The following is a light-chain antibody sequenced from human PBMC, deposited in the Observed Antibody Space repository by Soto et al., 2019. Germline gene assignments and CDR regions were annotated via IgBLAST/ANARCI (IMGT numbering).Light chain of an antibody. V-gene: IGLV1-51*02. CDR1: SSHIGNNY. CDR2: ENN. J-gene: IGLJ2*01. Sequence: QSVLTQPPSVSAAPGQKVTISCSGSSSHIGNNYVSWYQQLPGTAPKLLIYENNKRPSGIPDRFSGCKSGTTATLGITGLQPGDEADDYGGTWDSSRSAGRGFGGGTKLTVL. CDR3: GTWDSSRSAGRG.